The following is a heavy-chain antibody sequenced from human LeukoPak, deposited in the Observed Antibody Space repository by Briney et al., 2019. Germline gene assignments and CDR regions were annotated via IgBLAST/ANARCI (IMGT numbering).Heavy chain of an antibody. CDR2: MNPNSGNT. J-gene: IGHJ6*04. CDR1: GYTFTSYD. CDR3: ARGPSSGSYYYYGMDV. Sequence: ASVKVSCKASGYTFTSYDINWVRQATGQGLEWMGWMNPNSGNTGYAQKFQGRVTMTRDTSISTAYMELSSLTSEDTAVYYCARGPSSGSYYYYGMDVWGKGTTVTVSS. V-gene: IGHV1-8*01. D-gene: IGHD3-10*01.